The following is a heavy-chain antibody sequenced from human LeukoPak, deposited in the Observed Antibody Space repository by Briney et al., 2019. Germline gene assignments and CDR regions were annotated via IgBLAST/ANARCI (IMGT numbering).Heavy chain of an antibody. CDR3: ARGRTVTNDFDL. J-gene: IGHJ2*01. D-gene: IGHD4-17*01. CDR2: FNPSSDT. CDR1: GYTFDVYY. V-gene: IGHV1-46*02. Sequence: ASVKVSCKASGYTFDVYYIHWVRQAPGQGLEWMGMFNPSSDTNYAQRFQGRVTLIRDTSTTTVYMNLSGLRPEDTAVYYCARGRTVTNDFDLWGRGTLLTVSS.